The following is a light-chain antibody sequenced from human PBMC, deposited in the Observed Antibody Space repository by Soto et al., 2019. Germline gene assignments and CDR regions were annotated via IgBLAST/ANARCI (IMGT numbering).Light chain of an antibody. CDR3: AAWDDSLSVWV. CDR1: SSNIGNSC. CDR2: RNN. V-gene: IGLV1-47*01. Sequence: QSVLTQPPSASETPGQRVTISCSGSSSNIGNSCVYWYQQFPGTAPKLLIYRNNQRPSGVPDRFSGSKSGTSASLAISGLRFEDEADYYCAAWDDSLSVWVFGGGTKLTVL. J-gene: IGLJ3*02.